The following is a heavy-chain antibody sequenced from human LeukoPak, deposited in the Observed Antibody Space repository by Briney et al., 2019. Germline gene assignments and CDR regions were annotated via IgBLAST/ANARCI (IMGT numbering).Heavy chain of an antibody. J-gene: IGHJ6*03. D-gene: IGHD3-10*01. Sequence: GESLRLTCVASGFNFEDFGMTWVRLVPGKGLEWVSGVTWSGDKTSYADSLKGRFTISRDNSKNSLYLHMNSLRVEDTAFYYRARKVGSGHYYGPDYYFFYMDVWGKGTAVTVSS. V-gene: IGHV3-20*04. CDR1: GFNFEDFG. CDR2: VTWSGDKT. CDR3: ARKVGSGHYYGPDYYFFYMDV.